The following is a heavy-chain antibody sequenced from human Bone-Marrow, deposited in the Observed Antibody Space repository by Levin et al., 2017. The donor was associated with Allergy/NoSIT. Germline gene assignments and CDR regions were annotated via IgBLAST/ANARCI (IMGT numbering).Heavy chain of an antibody. J-gene: IGHJ4*02. CDR2: IYHNGNT. CDR1: GSSFSGGFH. D-gene: IGHD3-3*01. V-gene: IGHV4-38-2*02. CDR3: ARAVGVVIPAAIDS. Sequence: NTSETLSLTCTVSGSSFSGGFHWGWIRQPPGKGLELIGSIYHNGNTNYNPSLKSRVTISLDTSKNQFSLNLSSVTAADTAVYYCARAVGVVIPAAIDSWGQGNLVTVSS.